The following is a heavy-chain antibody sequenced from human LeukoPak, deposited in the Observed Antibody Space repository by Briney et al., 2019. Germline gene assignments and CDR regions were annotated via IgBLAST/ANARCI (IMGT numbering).Heavy chain of an antibody. D-gene: IGHD3-10*01. CDR3: ARDSPLWFGELTFDY. Sequence: SETLSLTCTVSGGSISSYYWSWIRQPAGKGLEWIGRIYTSGSTNYNPSIKSRVTMSVDTSKNQFSLKLSSVTAADTAVYYCARDSPLWFGELTFDYWGQGTLVTVSS. CDR1: GGSISSYY. CDR2: IYTSGST. J-gene: IGHJ4*02. V-gene: IGHV4-4*07.